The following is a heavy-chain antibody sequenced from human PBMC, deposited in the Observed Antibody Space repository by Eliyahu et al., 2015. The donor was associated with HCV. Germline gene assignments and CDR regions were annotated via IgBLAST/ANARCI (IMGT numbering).Heavy chain of an antibody. CDR3: AKDLSYYDFWSGYYFYYYYYGMDV. J-gene: IGHJ6*02. CDR1: GFTFSSYA. Sequence: EVQLLESGGGLVQPGGSLRLSCAASGFTFSSYAMSWVRQAPGKGLEWVSAISGSGGSTYYADSVKGRFTISRDNSKNTLYLQMNSLRAEDTAVYYCAKDLSYYDFWSGYYFYYYYYGMDVWGQGTTVTVSS. CDR2: ISGSGGST. D-gene: IGHD3-3*01. V-gene: IGHV3-23*01.